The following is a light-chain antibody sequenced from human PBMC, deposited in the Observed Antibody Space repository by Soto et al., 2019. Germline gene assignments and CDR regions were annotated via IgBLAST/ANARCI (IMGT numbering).Light chain of an antibody. CDR1: QSVGTY. CDR3: QQRSDWPST. V-gene: IGKV3-11*01. J-gene: IGKJ4*01. CDR2: DSS. Sequence: EIVLTQSPATPSLSPGERATLSCRASQSVGTYFAWYQQKPGQAPRLLIYDSSNRATGIPARLSGRGSGTDFTLTISSLEPEDFAVYYCQQRSDWPSTFGGGTKVEIK.